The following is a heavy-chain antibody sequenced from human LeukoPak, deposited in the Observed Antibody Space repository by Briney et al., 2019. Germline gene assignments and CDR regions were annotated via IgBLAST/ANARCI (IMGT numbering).Heavy chain of an antibody. CDR1: GLTFSSYS. J-gene: IGHJ6*03. Sequence: PGGSLRLSCAVSGLTFSSYSMNWVRQATGKGLEWVHSFSSSSTYIYYAHWEKGRFTISRDNANNALYLQMNSLKADDTAVYYCARASYGSGLYYYYYMDVWGKGTTVTVS. D-gene: IGHD3-10*01. CDR2: FSSSSTYI. V-gene: IGHV3-21*01. CDR3: ARASYGSGLYYYYYMDV.